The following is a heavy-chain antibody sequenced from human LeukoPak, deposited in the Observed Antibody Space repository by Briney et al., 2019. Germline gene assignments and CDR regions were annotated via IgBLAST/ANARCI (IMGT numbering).Heavy chain of an antibody. CDR1: GGTFRSHA. D-gene: IGHD6-19*01. V-gene: IGHV1-69*04. Sequence: ASVKVSCKASGGTFRSHAISWVRQAPGQGLEWMGRIIPILGTANYAQKFQGRVTITADKSTSTAYMELSSLRSEDTAVYYCARDSAYTAVAGIFDYWGQGTLVTVSS. J-gene: IGHJ4*02. CDR2: IIPILGTA. CDR3: ARDSAYTAVAGIFDY.